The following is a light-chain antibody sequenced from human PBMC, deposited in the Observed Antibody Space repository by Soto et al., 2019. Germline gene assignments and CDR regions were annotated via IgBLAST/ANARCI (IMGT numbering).Light chain of an antibody. CDR2: AAS. Sequence: DIQMTQSPSSLSASVGDRVTITCRASRSISGYLNWYQQKPGKAPKLLIYAASSLQSGVPSRFSGSGSGTDSTLTISSLQPEDFATYYCQQSYSTPRTFGQGTKVDIK. CDR1: RSISGY. CDR3: QQSYSTPRT. J-gene: IGKJ1*01. V-gene: IGKV1-39*01.